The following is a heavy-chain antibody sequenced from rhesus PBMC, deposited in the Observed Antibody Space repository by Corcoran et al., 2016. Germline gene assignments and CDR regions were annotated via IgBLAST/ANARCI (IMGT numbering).Heavy chain of an antibody. CDR1: GYTFPDYT. J-gene: IGHJ4*01. Sequence: QVQLVQSGAEVKKPGASVKLSRKAPGYTFPDYTINWVRQAPGQGLEWMGWINPSNGNTGFAQRFQGRVTMTRDTSTSTAYMELSSLRSEDTAVYYCARRIVNTGTYYPDYWGQGVLVTVSS. V-gene: IGHV1-200*01. CDR3: ARRIVNTGTYYPDY. D-gene: IGHD3-16*01. CDR2: INPSNGNT.